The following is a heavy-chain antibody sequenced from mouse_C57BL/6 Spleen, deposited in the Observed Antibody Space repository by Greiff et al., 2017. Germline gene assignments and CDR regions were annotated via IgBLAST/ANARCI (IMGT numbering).Heavy chain of an antibody. CDR3: ARSGSYYSNYEFAY. D-gene: IGHD2-5*01. V-gene: IGHV1-55*01. Sequence: VQLQQPGAELVKPGASVKMSCKASGYTFTSYWITWVKQRPGQGLEWIGGIYPGSGSTNYNEKFKSKATLTVDTSSSTAYMQLSSLTSEDSAVYYCARSGSYYSNYEFAYWGQGTLVTVSA. CDR1: GYTFTSYW. J-gene: IGHJ3*01. CDR2: IYPGSGST.